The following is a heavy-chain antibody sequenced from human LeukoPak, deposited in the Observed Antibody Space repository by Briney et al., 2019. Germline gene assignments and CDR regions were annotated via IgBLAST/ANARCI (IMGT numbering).Heavy chain of an antibody. D-gene: IGHD4-4*01. Sequence: GRSLRLSCAASGFTFSSYGMHWVRQAPGKGLEWVSTIIGSGGNTFYADSVKGRFTISRDNSKNTLSLQLTSLRAEDTGIYFCARDGGHPLTSYYRAYWGQGTLVTVSS. CDR1: GFTFSSYG. V-gene: IGHV3-23*01. J-gene: IGHJ4*02. CDR3: ARDGGHPLTSYYRAY. CDR2: IIGSGGNT.